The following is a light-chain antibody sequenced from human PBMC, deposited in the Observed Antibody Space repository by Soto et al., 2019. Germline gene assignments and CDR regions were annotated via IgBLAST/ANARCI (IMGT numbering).Light chain of an antibody. CDR3: QQYGISPT. CDR2: DVS. Sequence: EIVLTQSPGTLFLSPGERAILSCRSSHIVYSNWIAWYQQKPGQAPILLIYDVSSRATGIPDRFSGSGSGTDFTLTISRLEPEDFAVNYCQQYGISPTFGQGTKVEIK. J-gene: IGKJ1*01. CDR1: HIVYSNW. V-gene: IGKV3-20*01.